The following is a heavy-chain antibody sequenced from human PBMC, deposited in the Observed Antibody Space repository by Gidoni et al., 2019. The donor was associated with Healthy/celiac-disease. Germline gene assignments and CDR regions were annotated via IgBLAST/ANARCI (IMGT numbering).Heavy chain of an antibody. J-gene: IGHJ4*02. V-gene: IGHV3-7*01. Sequence: EVPLVASVGGLVHPGGSLRLSCSASGFTFSSYWMSWVRQAPGKGLEWVANIKQDGSEKYYVDSVKGRFTISRDNAKNSLYLQMNSLRAEDTAVYYCARDGSSGWYYFDYWGQGTLVTVSS. CDR2: IKQDGSEK. CDR1: GFTFSSYW. D-gene: IGHD6-19*01. CDR3: ARDGSSGWYYFDY.